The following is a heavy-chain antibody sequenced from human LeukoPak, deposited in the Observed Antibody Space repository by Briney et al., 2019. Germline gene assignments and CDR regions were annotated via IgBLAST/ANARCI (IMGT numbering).Heavy chain of an antibody. CDR1: GITFSDYY. V-gene: IGHV3-11*04. D-gene: IGHD1-14*01. J-gene: IGHJ4*01. Sequence: GGSLRLSCTASGITFSDYYMNWIRQAPGKGLEWLSFISRGGSPICYADSVKGRFTISRDNAKNSLYLQMNSLRVEDTAMYYCVITAGPPTDHWGQGALVTVSS. CDR3: VITAGPPTDH. CDR2: ISRGGSPI.